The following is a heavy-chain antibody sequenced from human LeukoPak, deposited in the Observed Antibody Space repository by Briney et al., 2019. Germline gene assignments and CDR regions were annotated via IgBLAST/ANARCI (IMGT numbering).Heavy chain of an antibody. CDR3: ARSDYGTGRYAFYFDY. CDR1: GFTFSGYG. Sequence: GGSLRLPCAASGFTFSGYGMHWVRQAPGKGLEWVALIWYDRSSKYYANSVNGRFTISRDNAKKTLYLQMDSLRDEDTAVYYCARSDYGTGRYAFYFDYWGQGTQVTVSS. CDR2: IWYDRSSK. J-gene: IGHJ4*02. D-gene: IGHD3-10*01. V-gene: IGHV3-33*01.